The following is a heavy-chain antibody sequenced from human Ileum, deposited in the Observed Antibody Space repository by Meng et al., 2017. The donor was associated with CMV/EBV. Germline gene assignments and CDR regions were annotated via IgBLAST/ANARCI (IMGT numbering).Heavy chain of an antibody. J-gene: IGHJ4*02. V-gene: IGHV3-21*01. CDR1: GFTFSRYR. Sequence: VSGFTFSRYRLTWVRPAPGKGLELLSSISSRSSYIYYADSVTGRFTVSRDNAERSLYLQMNSLRAEDTAMYYCARVEYNSGRGFDYWGQGTLVTVSS. CDR3: ARVEYNSGRGFDY. D-gene: IGHD5-12*01. CDR2: ISSRSSYI.